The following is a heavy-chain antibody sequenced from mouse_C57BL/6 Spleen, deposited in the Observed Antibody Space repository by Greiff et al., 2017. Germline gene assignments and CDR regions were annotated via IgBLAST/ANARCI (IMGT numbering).Heavy chain of an antibody. D-gene: IGHD4-1*01. CDR2: ISSGSSTL. CDR1: GFTFRDYG. V-gene: IGHV5-17*01. J-gene: IGHJ1*03. Sequence: EVQLQESGGGLVKPGGSLKLSCAASGFTFRDYGMHLVRQAPEKGLEWVAYISSGSSTLYYADTVKGRFTISRDNAKNTLFLQMTSLRSEDTAMYYGARNWDDWYFDVWGTGTTVTVSS. CDR3: ARNWDDWYFDV.